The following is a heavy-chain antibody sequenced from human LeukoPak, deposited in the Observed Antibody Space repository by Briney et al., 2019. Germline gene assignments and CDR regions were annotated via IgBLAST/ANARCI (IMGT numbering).Heavy chain of an antibody. J-gene: IGHJ4*02. CDR2: SYYSGRT. CDR1: GGSVSSSSYY. D-gene: IGHD3-10*01. V-gene: IGHV4-39*01. Sequence: SETLSLTCTVSGGSVSSSSYYWGWIRQPPGKGLEWIGSSYYSGRTYYNPSLNSRVTITVDTSKNQFSLKVSSVTAADTAAYYCARHVAGSYYLYFDYWGQGTLVTVSS. CDR3: ARHVAGSYYLYFDY.